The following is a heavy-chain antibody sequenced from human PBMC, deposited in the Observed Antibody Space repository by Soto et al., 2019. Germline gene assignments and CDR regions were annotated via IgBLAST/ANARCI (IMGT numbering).Heavy chain of an antibody. CDR1: GGSFRRYA. Sequence: SVKVSCKASGGSFRRYALSWVRQAPGQRFEWMGGIVPIYGTRGFAQKFQGRLTITAGEPTRTAYMELSSLRSEDTAVYYCARDLDYCSSGSHYYYGMGVWGQGTTVTVSS. CDR2: IVPIYGTR. D-gene: IGHD3-10*01. V-gene: IGHV1-69*13. J-gene: IGHJ6*02. CDR3: ARDLDYCSSGSHYYYGMGV.